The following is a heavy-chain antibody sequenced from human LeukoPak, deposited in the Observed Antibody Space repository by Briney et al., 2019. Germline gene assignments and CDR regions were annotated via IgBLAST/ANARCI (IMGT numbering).Heavy chain of an antibody. Sequence: ASVKVSCKASGYTFTSYGISWVRQAPGQGLEWMGWISAYSGNTNYAQKLQGRVTMTTDTSTSTAYMELRSLRSDDTAVYYCARTIQMTTVTTVVEPYFDYWGQGTLVTVSS. CDR1: GYTFTSYG. V-gene: IGHV1-18*01. J-gene: IGHJ4*02. CDR3: ARTIQMTTVTTVVEPYFDY. CDR2: ISAYSGNT. D-gene: IGHD4-17*01.